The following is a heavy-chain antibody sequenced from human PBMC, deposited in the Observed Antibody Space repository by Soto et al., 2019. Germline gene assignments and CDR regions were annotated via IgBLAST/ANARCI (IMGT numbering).Heavy chain of an antibody. Sequence: SQTLSLTCTVSGGSISSYYWSWIRQPPGKGLEWIGYIYYSGSTNYNPSLKSRVTKSVDTSKNQFSLKLSSVTAADTAVYYCARGRELLWFGELLYGDAFDIWGQGTMVTVSS. CDR3: ARGRELLWFGELLYGDAFDI. CDR1: GGSISSYY. CDR2: IYYSGST. V-gene: IGHV4-59*01. J-gene: IGHJ3*02. D-gene: IGHD3-10*01.